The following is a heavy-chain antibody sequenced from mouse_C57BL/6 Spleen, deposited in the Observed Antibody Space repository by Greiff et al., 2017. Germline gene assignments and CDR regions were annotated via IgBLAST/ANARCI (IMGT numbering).Heavy chain of an antibody. D-gene: IGHD2-4*01. CDR2: ISSGGSYT. CDR3: ARHPVYDYDDKYYAMDY. Sequence: DVKLVESGGDLVKPGGSLKLSCAASGFTFSSYGMSWVRQTPDKRLEWVATISSGGSYTYYPDSVKGRFTISRDHAKNTLYLQMSSLKSEDTAMYYCARHPVYDYDDKYYAMDYWGQGTSVTVSS. CDR1: GFTFSSYG. V-gene: IGHV5-6*02. J-gene: IGHJ4*01.